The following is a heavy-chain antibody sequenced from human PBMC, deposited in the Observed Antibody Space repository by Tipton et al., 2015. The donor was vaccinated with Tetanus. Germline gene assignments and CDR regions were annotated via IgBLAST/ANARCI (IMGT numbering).Heavy chain of an antibody. CDR2: IYSMGST. CDR3: ARHQSGYFTPFDY. J-gene: IGHJ4*02. CDR1: GGSISNYY. D-gene: IGHD3-3*01. Sequence: TLSLTCTVSGGSISNYYWSWIRQPAGKGLEWIGRIYSMGSTKYNPSLKSRLTMSVDTSKNQFSLNLNSMAAADTGVYYCARHQSGYFTPFDYWGQGNLVTVSS. V-gene: IGHV4-4*07.